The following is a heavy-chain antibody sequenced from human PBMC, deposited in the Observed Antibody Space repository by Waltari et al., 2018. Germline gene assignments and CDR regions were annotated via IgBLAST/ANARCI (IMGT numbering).Heavy chain of an antibody. J-gene: IGHJ4*02. V-gene: IGHV3-23*03. Sequence: EVQLLESGGGLVQPGGSLRLSCAASGFTFSSYAMSWVRQAPGKGLEWVSVIYSGGSTYYADSVKGRFTISRDNSKNTLYLQMNSLRAEDTAVYYGAKVPAGSGSPHFDYWGQGTLVTVSS. CDR2: IYSGGST. D-gene: IGHD1-26*01. CDR3: AKVPAGSGSPHFDY. CDR1: GFTFSSYA.